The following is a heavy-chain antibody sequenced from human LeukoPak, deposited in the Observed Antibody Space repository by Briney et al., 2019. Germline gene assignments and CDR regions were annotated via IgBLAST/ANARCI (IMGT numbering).Heavy chain of an antibody. Sequence: SVKVSCKASGGTFSSYAISWVRQAPGQGLEWMGGIIPIFGTANYAQKFQGRVTITTDESTSTAYMELSSLRSEDTAVYYCARSIPLWKELRRDWLDPWGQGTQVTVSS. CDR2: IIPIFGTA. CDR1: GGTFSSYA. CDR3: ARSIPLWKELRRDWLDP. V-gene: IGHV1-69*05. D-gene: IGHD2-21*01. J-gene: IGHJ5*02.